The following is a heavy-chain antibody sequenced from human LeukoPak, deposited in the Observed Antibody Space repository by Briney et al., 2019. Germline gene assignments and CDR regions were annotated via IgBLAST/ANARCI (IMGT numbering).Heavy chain of an antibody. V-gene: IGHV3-53*01. D-gene: IGHD2-15*01. J-gene: IGHJ4*02. CDR1: GFTVSSNY. Sequence: GGSLKLSCAASGFTVSSNYMSWVRQAPGKGLEWVSIIYSGGGTYYADSVKGRFTISRDNSKNTLYLQMNSLRAEDTAVYYCARDLIGCSGGSCYSIWGQGTLATVSS. CDR3: ARDLIGCSGGSCYSI. CDR2: IYSGGGT.